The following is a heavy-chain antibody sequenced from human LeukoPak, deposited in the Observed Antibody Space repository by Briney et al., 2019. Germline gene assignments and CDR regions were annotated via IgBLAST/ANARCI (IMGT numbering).Heavy chain of an antibody. CDR3: ARFTMVRGVIITSCREYYFDY. CDR1: GGSISSGGYY. V-gene: IGHV4-31*03. CDR2: IYYSGST. Sequence: SQTLSHTCTVSGGSISSGGYYWSWIRQHPGKGLEWIGYIYYSGSTYYNPSLKSRVTISVDTSKNQFSLKLSSVTAADTAVYYCARFTMVRGVIITSCREYYFDYWGQGTLVTVSS. D-gene: IGHD3-10*01. J-gene: IGHJ4*02.